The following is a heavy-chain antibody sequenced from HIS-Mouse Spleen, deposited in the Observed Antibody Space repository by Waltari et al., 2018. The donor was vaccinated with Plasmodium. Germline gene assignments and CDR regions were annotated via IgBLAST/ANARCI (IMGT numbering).Heavy chain of an antibody. CDR2: IESGGRT. CDR3: ARGMKSSSSAFDI. J-gene: IGHJ3*02. Sequence: EVQLVESGGGLIQPGGSLRLSFAASGFTVSSNYMSWVRQAPGKGLEWVSVIESGGRTDYADSVKGRFTIARDNYKNTLYLQRNSLRAEDTAVYYCARGMKSSSSAFDIWGQGTMVTVSS. V-gene: IGHV3-53*01. D-gene: IGHD6-6*01. CDR1: GFTVSSNY.